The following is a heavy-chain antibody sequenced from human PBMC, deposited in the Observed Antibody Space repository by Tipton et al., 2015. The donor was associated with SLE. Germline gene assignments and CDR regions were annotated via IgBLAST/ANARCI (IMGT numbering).Heavy chain of an antibody. CDR3: AKDKGYCSGGECYTGYYGLDV. D-gene: IGHD2-8*02. V-gene: IGHV3-9*01. Sequence: SLRLSCAASGFTFSSYEMNWVRQAPGKGLEWVSGISRNRGSIGYADSVKGRFTISRDNAKNSLYLQMNSLRAEDTALYYCAKDKGYCSGGECYTGYYGLDVWGQGTTVTVSS. J-gene: IGHJ6*02. CDR1: GFTFSSYE. CDR2: ISRNRGSI.